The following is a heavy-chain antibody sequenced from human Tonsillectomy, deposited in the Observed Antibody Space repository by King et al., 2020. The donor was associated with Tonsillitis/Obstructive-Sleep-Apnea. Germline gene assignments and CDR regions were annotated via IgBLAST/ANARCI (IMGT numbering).Heavy chain of an antibody. D-gene: IGHD4-11*01. CDR3: ARGGLQSHPNDAFDI. Sequence: VQLQQWGAGLLKPSETLSLTCAVYGGSFSGYYWSWIRQPPGKGLEWIGEINHSGSTNYNPSLKSRVTISVDTSKNQFSLKLSSVTAADTAVYYCARGGLQSHPNDAFDIWGQGTMVTVSS. J-gene: IGHJ3*02. CDR1: GGSFSGYY. V-gene: IGHV4-34*01. CDR2: INHSGST.